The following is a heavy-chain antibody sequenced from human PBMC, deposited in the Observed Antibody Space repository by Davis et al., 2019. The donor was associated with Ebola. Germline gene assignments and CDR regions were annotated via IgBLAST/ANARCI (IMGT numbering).Heavy chain of an antibody. CDR2: ISAYNGNT. CDR1: GYLFTSYG. V-gene: IGHV1-18*04. Sequence: ASVKVSCKASGYLFTSYGISWVRQAPGQGLEWLGWISAYNGNTNYARKVQGRVTMTTDTSTNTAYLELGSLRSADTAVYFCARTSIVGTTTTASDIWGQGTMVTVSS. CDR3: ARTSIVGTTTTASDI. J-gene: IGHJ3*02. D-gene: IGHD1-26*01.